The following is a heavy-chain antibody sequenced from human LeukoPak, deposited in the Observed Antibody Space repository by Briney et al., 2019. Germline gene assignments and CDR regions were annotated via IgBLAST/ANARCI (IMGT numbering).Heavy chain of an antibody. Sequence: GGSLRLSCAASGFTFSSYAMSWVRQAPGKGLEWVSAISGSGGSTYYADSVKGRFTISRGNSKNTLYLQMNSLRAEDTAVYYCAKDLYSYGYFDFDYWGQGTLVTVSS. J-gene: IGHJ4*02. CDR2: ISGSGGST. CDR3: AKDLYSYGYFDFDY. D-gene: IGHD5-18*01. CDR1: GFTFSSYA. V-gene: IGHV3-23*01.